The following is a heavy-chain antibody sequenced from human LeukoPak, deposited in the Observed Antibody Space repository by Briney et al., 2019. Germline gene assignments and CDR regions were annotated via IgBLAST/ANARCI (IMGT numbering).Heavy chain of an antibody. V-gene: IGHV3-21*01. Sequence: GGSLRLSCAASGFTFSTYAISWVRQAPGKGLEWVSCISSTSNYIFYADSVRGRFTISRDNAKNSLYLQMDSLRAEDTAVYYCARGRGDYGAPLYWGQGTLVTVSS. CDR1: GFTFSTYA. D-gene: IGHD3-16*01. CDR2: ISSTSNYI. CDR3: ARGRGDYGAPLY. J-gene: IGHJ4*02.